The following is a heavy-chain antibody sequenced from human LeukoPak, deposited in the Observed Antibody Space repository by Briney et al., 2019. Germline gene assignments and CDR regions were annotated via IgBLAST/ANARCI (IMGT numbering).Heavy chain of an antibody. CDR2: ISGSGGST. CDR3: AKRDGVF. J-gene: IGHJ4*02. CDR1: GITFSNFA. D-gene: IGHD2-8*01. V-gene: IGHV3-23*01. Sequence: GGSLRLSCAASGITFSNFAMSWVRQAPGKGLEWVSTISGSGGSTDYADSVKGRFTIPRDNSKNTLYLQMNSLRAEDTAVYYCAKRDGVFWGQGTLVTVSS.